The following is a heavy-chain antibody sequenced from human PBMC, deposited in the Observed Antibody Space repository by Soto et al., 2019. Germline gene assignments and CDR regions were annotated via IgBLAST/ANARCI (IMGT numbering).Heavy chain of an antibody. CDR3: ARERLGYCSGGSCLYGTDV. CDR2: ISSSSSTI. J-gene: IGHJ6*02. CDR1: GFTFSSYS. V-gene: IGHV3-48*02. D-gene: IGHD2-15*01. Sequence: PGGSLRLSCAASGFTFSSYSMNWVRQAPGKGLEWVSYISSSSSTIYYADSVKGRFTISRDNAKNSLYLQMNSLRDEDTAVYYCARERLGYCSGGSCLYGTDVWGQASTVTVSS.